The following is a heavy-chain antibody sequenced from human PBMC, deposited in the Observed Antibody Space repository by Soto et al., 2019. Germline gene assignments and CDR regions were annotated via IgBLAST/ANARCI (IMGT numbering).Heavy chain of an antibody. CDR3: ASHSSMVV. CDR2: INPYSGNT. Sequence: QVQLVQSGAEVKKPGASVRVSCKASGYTFTSHDIPWLRQASGQGLEWMGSINPYSGNTAFAPKFQDRIAMTSDTSITTAYMELSSLSSGDTAVYFCASHSSMVVWGQGTTVTVS. J-gene: IGHJ6*02. D-gene: IGHD6-6*01. CDR1: GYTFTSHD. V-gene: IGHV1-8*01.